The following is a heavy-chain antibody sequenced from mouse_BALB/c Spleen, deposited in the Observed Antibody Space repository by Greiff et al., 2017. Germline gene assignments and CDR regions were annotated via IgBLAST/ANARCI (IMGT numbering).Heavy chain of an antibody. CDR3: ARSGATVDY. V-gene: IGHV5-17*02. CDR2: ISSGSSTI. CDR1: GFTFSSFG. J-gene: IGHJ2*01. D-gene: IGHD1-1*01. Sequence: EVKLMESGGGLVQPGGSLKLSCAASGFTFSSFGMHWVRQAPEKGLEWVAYISSGSSTIYYADTVKGRFTISRDNPKNTLFLQMTSLRSEDTAMYYCARSGATVDYWGQGTTLTVSS.